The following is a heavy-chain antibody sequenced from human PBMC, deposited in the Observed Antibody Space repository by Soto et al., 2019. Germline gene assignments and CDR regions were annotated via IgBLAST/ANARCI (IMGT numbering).Heavy chain of an antibody. D-gene: IGHD6-25*01. V-gene: IGHV1-8*01. Sequence: QVQLVQSGSEVKKPGASVKVSCKASGYTFTSYDINWVRQATGQGLEWMGWMNPNSGNTGYAQKFQGRVTMTTNTSISTAYMELSSLRSEDTAVYYCARSAQEGNWFDPWGQGTLVTVSS. CDR2: MNPNSGNT. CDR3: ARSAQEGNWFDP. J-gene: IGHJ5*02. CDR1: GYTFTSYD.